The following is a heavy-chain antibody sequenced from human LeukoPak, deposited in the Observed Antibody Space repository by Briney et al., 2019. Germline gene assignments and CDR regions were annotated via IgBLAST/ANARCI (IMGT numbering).Heavy chain of an antibody. J-gene: IGHJ4*02. D-gene: IGHD6-13*01. V-gene: IGHV3-23*01. CDR1: GFTFSVAA. Sequence: GGSLRLSCAASGFTFSVAAMTWVRQAPGKGLEWVSLIGASGESTYYADSVKGRFTISRDNSKNTLSLQMNSLRAEDTAVYYCARGRAAAAVYYFDYWGQGTLVTVSS. CDR3: ARGRAAAAVYYFDY. CDR2: IGASGEST.